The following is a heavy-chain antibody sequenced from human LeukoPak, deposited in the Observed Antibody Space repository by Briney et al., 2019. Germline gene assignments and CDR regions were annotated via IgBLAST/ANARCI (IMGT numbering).Heavy chain of an antibody. Sequence: SVKVSCKASGGTFSSYAISWVRQAPGQGLEWMGGIIPIFGTANYAQKFQGRVTITADKSTSTAYMGLSSLRSEDTAVYYCARGGSGSYTGSPFDYWGQGTLVTVSS. J-gene: IGHJ4*02. D-gene: IGHD1-26*01. V-gene: IGHV1-69*06. CDR1: GGTFSSYA. CDR3: ARGGSGSYTGSPFDY. CDR2: IIPIFGTA.